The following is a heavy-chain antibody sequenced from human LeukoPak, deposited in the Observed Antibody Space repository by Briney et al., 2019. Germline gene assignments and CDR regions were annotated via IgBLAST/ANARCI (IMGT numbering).Heavy chain of an antibody. V-gene: IGHV1-8*01. Sequence: ASVKVSCKASGYTFTSYDINWVRQATGQGLEWMGWMNPNSGNTGYAQKFQGRVTMTRNTSISTACMELSSLRSEDTAVYYCARGGGRYCSGGSCYYYWGQGTLVTVSS. D-gene: IGHD2-15*01. CDR3: ARGGGRYCSGGSCYYY. CDR2: MNPNSGNT. CDR1: GYTFTSYD. J-gene: IGHJ4*02.